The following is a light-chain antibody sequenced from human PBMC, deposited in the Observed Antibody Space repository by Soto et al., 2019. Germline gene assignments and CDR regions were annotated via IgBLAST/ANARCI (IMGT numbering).Light chain of an antibody. CDR1: QTVSRY. Sequence: EIVLTQSPATLSLSLGERATLSCRASQTVSRYLAWYQQKPGQAPRLPINDASNRATGIPARFSGSGSGTDFTLTISSLESEDFAVYYCQQRSSWPITFGGGTKVEIK. J-gene: IGKJ4*01. CDR3: QQRSSWPIT. CDR2: DAS. V-gene: IGKV3-11*01.